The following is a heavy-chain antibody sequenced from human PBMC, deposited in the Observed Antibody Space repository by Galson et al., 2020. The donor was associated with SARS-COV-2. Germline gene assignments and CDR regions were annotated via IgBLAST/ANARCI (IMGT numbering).Heavy chain of an antibody. Sequence: ASVKVSCKASGYTFPRFGISWVRQAPGQGLEWVGWISAYNGNTNYARKLQDRVTMTRDTSTSTAYLELRNLSSDDTAVYYCAREVDYGGYIIMGYWGQGSLVTVSS. CDR3: AREVDYGGYIIMGY. CDR2: ISAYNGNT. CDR1: GYTFPRFG. V-gene: IGHV1-18*01. J-gene: IGHJ4*02. D-gene: IGHD4-17*01.